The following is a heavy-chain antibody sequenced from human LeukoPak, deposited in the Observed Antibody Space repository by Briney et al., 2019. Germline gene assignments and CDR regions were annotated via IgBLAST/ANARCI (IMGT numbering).Heavy chain of an antibody. V-gene: IGHV1-8*03. CDR2: MNPNSGNT. D-gene: IGHD1-26*01. CDR1: GYTFTSYD. Sequence: GASVKVSCKASGYTFTSYDINWVRQPTGQGHELMGWMNPNSGNTGYAQKFHGRVTITRNTSISKAYMELSSLRAEDTAVYYCARGKWELPYDYWGQGTLVTVSS. CDR3: ARGKWELPYDY. J-gene: IGHJ4*02.